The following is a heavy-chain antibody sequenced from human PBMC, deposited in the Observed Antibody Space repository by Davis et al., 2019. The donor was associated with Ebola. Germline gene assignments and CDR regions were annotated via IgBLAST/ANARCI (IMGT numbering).Heavy chain of an antibody. CDR1: GGSITSGGYY. D-gene: IGHD6-19*01. CDR3: ARAGGSGWREATFDF. J-gene: IGHJ4*02. CDR2: IYYSGGT. Sequence: PSETLSLTCTVYGGSITSGGYYWSWIRQHPGKGLEWIGYIYYSGGTYYNPSLKSRVTLSVDASENQFSLKLDSVTAADTAVYYCARAGGSGWREATFDFWGQGTLVTVSS. V-gene: IGHV4-31*03.